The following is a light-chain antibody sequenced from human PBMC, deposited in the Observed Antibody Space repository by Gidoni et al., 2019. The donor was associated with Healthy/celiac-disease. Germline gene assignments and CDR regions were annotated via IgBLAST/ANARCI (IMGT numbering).Light chain of an antibody. CDR2: GAS. J-gene: IGKJ4*01. V-gene: IGKV3-20*01. CDR1: QSVSSSY. CDR3: QQYGSSRLT. Sequence: IVLTQSPGTLSLSPGERAPLSCRASQSVSSSYLAWYQQKPGQAPRLLIYGASSRATGIPDRFSGSGSGTDFTLTISRLDHEDFAVYYCQQYGSSRLTFGGGTKVEIK.